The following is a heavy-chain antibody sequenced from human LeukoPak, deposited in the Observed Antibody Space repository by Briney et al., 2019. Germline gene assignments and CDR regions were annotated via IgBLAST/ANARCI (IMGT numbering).Heavy chain of an antibody. Sequence: SETLSLTCAVYGGFFSGYYWSWIRQPPGKGLEWIGEINHSGSTNYNPSLKSRVTISVDTSKNQFSLKLSSVTAADTAVYYCARHRRHSGCDSRDRFDYWGQGTLVTVSS. V-gene: IGHV4-34*01. CDR1: GGFFSGYY. J-gene: IGHJ4*02. D-gene: IGHD5-12*01. CDR3: ARHRRHSGCDSRDRFDY. CDR2: INHSGST.